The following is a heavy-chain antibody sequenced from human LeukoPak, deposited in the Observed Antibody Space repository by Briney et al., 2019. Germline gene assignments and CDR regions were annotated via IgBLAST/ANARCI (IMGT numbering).Heavy chain of an antibody. V-gene: IGHV3-66*03. CDR2: LYSSGST. J-gene: IGHJ4*02. CDR1: GFTVSSNY. D-gene: IGHD3-9*01. Sequence: PGGSLRLSCAASGFTVSSNYISWVRQTPGKGLEWISVLYSSGSTYYADSVKGRFTISRDNSKSTLSVQMNSLRVQDTAVYYCVRDADWSFDYWGQGTLLTVSS. CDR3: VRDADWSFDY.